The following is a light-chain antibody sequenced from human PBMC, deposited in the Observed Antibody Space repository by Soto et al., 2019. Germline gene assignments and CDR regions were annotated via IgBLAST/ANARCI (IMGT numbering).Light chain of an antibody. V-gene: IGKV1-39*01. J-gene: IGKJ4*01. CDR3: QQSYSTPPT. CDR1: QTIDAY. CDR2: AAS. Sequence: DIQMTQSPSSLSASVGDRVTITCRASQTIDAYLNWYQQKLGEAPKLLIYAASSLQSGVPSRFSGSGSGTDFTLTISSLQPEDFATYYCQQSYSTPPTFGGGTKVEIK.